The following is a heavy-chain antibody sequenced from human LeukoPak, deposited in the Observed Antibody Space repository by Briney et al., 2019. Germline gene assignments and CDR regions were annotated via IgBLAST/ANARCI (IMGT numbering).Heavy chain of an antibody. CDR3: ARDSLSYYDSSGYLDY. Sequence: GASVKVSCKASGGTFSSYGISWVRQAPGQGLEWMGWISAYNGNTNYAQKLQGRVTMTTDTSTSTAYMELRSLRSDDTAVYYCARDSLSYYDSSGYLDYWGQGTLVTVSS. CDR2: ISAYNGNT. D-gene: IGHD3-22*01. CDR1: GGTFSSYG. V-gene: IGHV1-18*01. J-gene: IGHJ4*02.